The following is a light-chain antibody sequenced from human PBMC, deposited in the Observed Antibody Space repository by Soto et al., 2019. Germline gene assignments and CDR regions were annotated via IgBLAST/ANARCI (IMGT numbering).Light chain of an antibody. CDR3: EQYNNWSLT. CDR2: GAS. Sequence: EIVLTQSPGTLSVSPGERATLSCMSSQSVSSKLAWYQQKPGQAPRLLFYGASTGANGIPARFSGSWSETEFTLSISSLQSEECAVYYCEQYNNWSLTFGQSTKVEIK. J-gene: IGKJ1*01. CDR1: QSVSSK. V-gene: IGKV3-15*01.